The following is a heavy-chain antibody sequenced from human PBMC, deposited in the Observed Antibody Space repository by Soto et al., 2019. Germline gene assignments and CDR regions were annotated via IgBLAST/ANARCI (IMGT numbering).Heavy chain of an antibody. CDR2: IYYSGST. V-gene: IGHV4-59*08. CDR1: GGSISSYY. Sequence: SETLSLTCTVSGGSISSYYWSWIRQPPGKGLEWIGYIYYSGSTNYNPSLKSRVTISVDTSKNQFSLKLSSVTAADTAVYYCARLYCSGGSCYSDYWGQGTLVTVSS. CDR3: ARLYCSGGSCYSDY. J-gene: IGHJ4*02. D-gene: IGHD2-15*01.